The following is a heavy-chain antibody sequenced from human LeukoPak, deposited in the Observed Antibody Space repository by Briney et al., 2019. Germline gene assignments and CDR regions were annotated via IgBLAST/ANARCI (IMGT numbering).Heavy chain of an antibody. CDR1: GFTFSSYG. V-gene: IGHV3-23*01. J-gene: IGHJ4*02. Sequence: GGSLRLSCAASGFTFSSYGMSWVRQAPGKGLEWVSAISGSGGSTYYADSVKGRFTISRDNSKNTLYLQMNSLRAEDTAVYYCAKDTLPSGCSGGSCYPPLGYFDYWGQGTLVTVSS. CDR2: ISGSGGST. CDR3: AKDTLPSGCSGGSCYPPLGYFDY. D-gene: IGHD2-15*01.